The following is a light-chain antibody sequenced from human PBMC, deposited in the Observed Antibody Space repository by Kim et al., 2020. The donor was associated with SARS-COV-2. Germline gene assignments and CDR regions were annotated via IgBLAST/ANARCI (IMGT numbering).Light chain of an antibody. J-gene: IGKJ2*01. CDR3: HESYSTLYT. V-gene: IGKV1-39*01. Sequence: LPNGVPSRFIGSGSGTDFTLTIASLQPEDFATYFCHESYSTLYTFGQGTKLEI.